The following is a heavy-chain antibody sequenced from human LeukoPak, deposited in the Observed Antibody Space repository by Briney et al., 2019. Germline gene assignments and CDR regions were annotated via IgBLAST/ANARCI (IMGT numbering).Heavy chain of an antibody. CDR1: GYTFTSYG. CDR2: ISAYNGNT. D-gene: IGHD4-17*01. V-gene: IGHV1-18*01. Sequence: GASVKVSCKASGYTFTSYGISWVRQAPGQGLEWMGWISAYNGNTNYAQKLQGRVTMTTDTSTSTAYMELRSLRSDDTAVYYCARVLMTTVTLYDAFDIWGQGTMVTVSS. J-gene: IGHJ3*02. CDR3: ARVLMTTVTLYDAFDI.